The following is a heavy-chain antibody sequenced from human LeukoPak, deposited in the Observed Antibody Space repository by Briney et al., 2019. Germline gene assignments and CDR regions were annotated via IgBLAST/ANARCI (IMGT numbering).Heavy chain of an antibody. CDR3: VREAGYCAPVCVKTNWFDP. J-gene: IGHJ5*02. CDR2: ISNGKT. Sequence: GGPLRLPCAASGFPFSSHAMSWVRQPPGKGLEWVAAISNGKTYYADSVRGRFAISRDDSTNTVYLHMNSLRDEDTALYHCVREAGYCAPVCVKTNWFDPWGQGTLVTVSS. D-gene: IGHD2-15*01. CDR1: GFPFSSHA. V-gene: IGHV3-23*01.